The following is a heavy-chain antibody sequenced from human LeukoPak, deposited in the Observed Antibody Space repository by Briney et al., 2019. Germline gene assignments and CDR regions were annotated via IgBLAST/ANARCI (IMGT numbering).Heavy chain of an antibody. CDR1: GFTFCDYA. V-gene: IGHV3-49*04. J-gene: IGHJ4*02. D-gene: IGHD6-6*01. CDR2: FRSKAFGGTT. Sequence: GGSLRLSRTHSGFTFCDYAMSGVRHARGKGRGRVAFFRSKAFGGTTAYAASVKGRLTISRDECKRIVYKQMNSLKTEDTAVYYCTREGIAARFEVLDYWGQGTVVTVSS. CDR3: TREGIAARFEVLDY.